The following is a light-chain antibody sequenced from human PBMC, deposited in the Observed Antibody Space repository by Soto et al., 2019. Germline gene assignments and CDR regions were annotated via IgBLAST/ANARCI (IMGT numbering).Light chain of an antibody. V-gene: IGKV3-15*01. J-gene: IGKJ4*01. Sequence: EIVMTQSQAPLSLSPSKGASLACRASQSVGGTLAWYQQKPGQAPRLLMYAAPPMATGIPARFSGSGSGTEFTLPIRRLQSEDFAVYYCQQYNTWPLTFGGGTKVDIK. CDR2: AAP. CDR3: QQYNTWPLT. CDR1: QSVGGT.